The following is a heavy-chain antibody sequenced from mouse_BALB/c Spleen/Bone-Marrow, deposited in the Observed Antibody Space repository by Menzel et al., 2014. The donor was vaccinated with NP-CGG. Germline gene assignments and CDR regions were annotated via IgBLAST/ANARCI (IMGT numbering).Heavy chain of an antibody. V-gene: IGHV6-6*01. CDR3: TAYDCDALDY. CDR2: ISGNANNYAI. Sequence: EVKLVESGGGLVQPGGSMKLSCAASGFTFSDAWMDWVRQSPEKGLEWVAEISGNANNYAIYYAESVKGRFTISRDDSKSSVYLQMNSLSAEDSGIYYCTAYDCDALDYWGQGTSVTVSS. J-gene: IGHJ4*01. D-gene: IGHD2-4*01. CDR1: GFTFSDAW.